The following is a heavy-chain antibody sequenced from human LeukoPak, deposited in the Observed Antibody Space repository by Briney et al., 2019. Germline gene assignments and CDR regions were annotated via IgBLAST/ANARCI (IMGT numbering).Heavy chain of an antibody. CDR3: ARVLPGYSYGPSEY. CDR1: GFTFSSYG. V-gene: IGHV3-30*02. CDR2: IRYDGSNK. J-gene: IGHJ4*02. Sequence: GGSLRLSCAASGFTFSSYGMHWVRQAPGKGLEWVAFIRYDGSNKYYADYVKGRFTISRDNFKNTLYLQMNILRAEDTAVYYCARVLPGYSYGPSEYWGQGTLVTVSS. D-gene: IGHD5-18*01.